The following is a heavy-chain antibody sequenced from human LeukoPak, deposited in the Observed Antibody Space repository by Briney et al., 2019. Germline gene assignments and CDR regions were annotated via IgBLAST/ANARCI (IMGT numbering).Heavy chain of an antibody. CDR3: ARGKRTTNWFDP. Sequence: SETLSLTCTVSGGSISSGGYYWSWIRQHPGKGLEWIGYIYYSGSTYYNPSLKSRVTISVDTSKNQFSLKLSSVTAADTAVYYCARGKRTTNWFDPWGQGTLVTVSS. CDR1: GGSISSGGYY. CDR2: IYYSGST. J-gene: IGHJ5*02. V-gene: IGHV4-31*03. D-gene: IGHD1-7*01.